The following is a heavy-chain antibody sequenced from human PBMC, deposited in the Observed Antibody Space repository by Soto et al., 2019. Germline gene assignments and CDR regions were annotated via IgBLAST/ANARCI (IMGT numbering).Heavy chain of an antibody. CDR3: AAGLLWFGESDAFDI. J-gene: IGHJ3*02. Sequence: QMQLVQSGPEVKKPGTSVKVSCKASGFTFTSSAMQWVRQARGQRLEWIGWIVVGSGNTNYAQKFQERVTITRDMSXXTAYMELSSLRSEDTAVYYCAAGLLWFGESDAFDIWGQGTMVTVSS. CDR1: GFTFTSSA. CDR2: IVVGSGNT. D-gene: IGHD3-10*01. V-gene: IGHV1-58*02.